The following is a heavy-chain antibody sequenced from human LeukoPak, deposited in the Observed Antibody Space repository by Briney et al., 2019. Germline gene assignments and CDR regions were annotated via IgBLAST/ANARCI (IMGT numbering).Heavy chain of an antibody. CDR1: GLTFSDYY. Sequence: GGSLRLSCAVSGLTFSDYYMSWIRQAPGKGLERVSYISSSGSSIFYADSVKGRFTISRDNAKNSLYLQMNSLRAEDTAVYYCTTDHSSGWYYFDYWGQGTLVTVSS. V-gene: IGHV3-11*01. J-gene: IGHJ4*02. CDR3: TTDHSSGWYYFDY. CDR2: ISSSGSSI. D-gene: IGHD6-19*01.